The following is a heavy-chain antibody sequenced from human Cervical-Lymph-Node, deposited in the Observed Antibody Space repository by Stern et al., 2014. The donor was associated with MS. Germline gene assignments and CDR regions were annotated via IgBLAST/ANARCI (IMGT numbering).Heavy chain of an antibody. CDR1: GFTFTSSA. V-gene: IGHV1-58*01. Sequence: QLVQSGPEVKKPGTSVKVSCKASGFTFTSSAVQWVRQARGQRLEWIGWIVVGSGNTNYAQKFQERVTITRDMSTSTAYMELSSLRSEDTAVYYCAAEPMYYSDSVGAFDIWGQGTIVTVSS. J-gene: IGHJ3*02. CDR3: AAEPMYYSDSVGAFDI. D-gene: IGHD3-22*01. CDR2: IVVGSGNT.